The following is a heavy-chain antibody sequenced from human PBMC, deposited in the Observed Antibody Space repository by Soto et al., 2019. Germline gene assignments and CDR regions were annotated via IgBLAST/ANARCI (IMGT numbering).Heavy chain of an antibody. D-gene: IGHD4-17*01. CDR3: AKDLQSYGDYDYYCYGMDV. J-gene: IGHJ6*02. V-gene: IGHV3-30*18. CDR2: ISYDGTNK. Sequence: QVQLVESGGGEVQPGRSLTISCAASGFTFSTYGMHWVRQTPGKGLEWEAVISYDGTNKFYSDSVKGRFTISRDNFKNTRTLQMNSLRADDTAVYSCAKDLQSYGDYDYYCYGMDVWGLGTRVTVSS. CDR1: GFTFSTYG.